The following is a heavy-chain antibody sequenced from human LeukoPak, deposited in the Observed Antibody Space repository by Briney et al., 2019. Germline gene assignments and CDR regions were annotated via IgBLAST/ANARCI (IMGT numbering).Heavy chain of an antibody. D-gene: IGHD1-26*01. J-gene: IGHJ4*02. Sequence: PSETLSLTCTVSGGSISSQYWSLIRQPPGKGLEWIGYIYYSGITKYSPSLKSRVTISVDTSKNQFSLNLSSVTAADTAVYYCARGARGSYSYWGQGTLVTVSS. CDR3: ARGARGSYSY. V-gene: IGHV4-59*08. CDR1: GGSISSQY. CDR2: IYYSGIT.